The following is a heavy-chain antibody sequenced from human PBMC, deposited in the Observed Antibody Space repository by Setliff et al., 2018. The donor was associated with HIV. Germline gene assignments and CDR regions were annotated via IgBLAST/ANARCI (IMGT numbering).Heavy chain of an antibody. CDR1: GFKFKNYN. V-gene: IGHV3-21*01. J-gene: IGHJ3*01. CDR3: ARKGGAGSYDALDV. Sequence: GSLRLSCVGSGFKFKNYNMNWVRQAPGKGLEWISSISSDSRYIYYADSVKGRFTISRDNAQDSVYLQISALRGEDTAIYYCARKGGAGSYDALDVWGQGTMVTVSS. CDR2: ISSDSRYI. D-gene: IGHD3-10*01.